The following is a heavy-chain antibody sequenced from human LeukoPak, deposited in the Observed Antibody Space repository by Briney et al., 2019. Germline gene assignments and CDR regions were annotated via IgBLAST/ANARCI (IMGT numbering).Heavy chain of an antibody. CDR3: ARAHSSGYYPLDY. D-gene: IGHD3-22*01. V-gene: IGHV4-59*12. CDR2: IYYSGST. Sequence: SETLSLTCTVSGGSISSYYWSWIRQPPGKGLEWIGSIYYSGSTYYNPSLKSRVTISVDTSKNQFSLKLSSVTAADTAVYYCARAHSSGYYPLDYWGQGTLVTVSS. J-gene: IGHJ4*02. CDR1: GGSISSYY.